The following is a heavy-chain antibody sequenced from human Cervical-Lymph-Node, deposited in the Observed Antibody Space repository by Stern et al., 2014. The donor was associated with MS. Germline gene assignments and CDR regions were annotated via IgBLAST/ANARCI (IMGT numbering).Heavy chain of an antibody. CDR2: MSAYNANT. CDR3: ARFHYDKVFDI. D-gene: IGHD3-22*01. CDR1: GYNLTSYG. J-gene: IGHJ3*02. V-gene: IGHV1-18*01. Sequence: VQLVQSGAEVKKTGASVKVSCKASGYNLTSYGFSWVRQAPGQRLEWMGWMSAYNANTNYAQNFQDRVTMTTNTSTSTAYMELRNLRSDDTAIYYCARFHYDKVFDIWGQGTLVTVSS.